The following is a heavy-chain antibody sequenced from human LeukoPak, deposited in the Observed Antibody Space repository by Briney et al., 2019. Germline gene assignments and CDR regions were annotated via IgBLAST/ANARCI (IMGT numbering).Heavy chain of an antibody. D-gene: IGHD6-6*01. J-gene: IGHJ4*02. CDR3: ARVRRAAARLGTLLNY. V-gene: IGHV3-30*04. CDR2: ISYDGSNK. Sequence: GRSLRLSCAASGFTFSSYAMHWVRQAPGKGLEWVAVISYDGSNKYYADSVKGRFTISRDNSKNTLYLQMNSLRAEDTAVYNCARVRRAAARLGTLLNYWGQGTLVTVSS. CDR1: GFTFSSYA.